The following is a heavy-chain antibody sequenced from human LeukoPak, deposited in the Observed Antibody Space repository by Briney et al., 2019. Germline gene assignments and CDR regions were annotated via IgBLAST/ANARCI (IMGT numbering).Heavy chain of an antibody. CDR3: AGSRRITMVRGVTVIDY. CDR2: IYPGDSDT. CDR1: GYSFTSYW. V-gene: IGHV5-51*01. J-gene: IGHJ4*02. Sequence: GESLKISCKGSGYSFTSYWIGWVRQMPGKGLEWMGIIYPGDSDTRYSPSFQGQVTISADKSISTAYLQWSSLKASDTAMYYCAGSRRITMVRGVTVIDYWGQGTLVTVSS. D-gene: IGHD3-10*01.